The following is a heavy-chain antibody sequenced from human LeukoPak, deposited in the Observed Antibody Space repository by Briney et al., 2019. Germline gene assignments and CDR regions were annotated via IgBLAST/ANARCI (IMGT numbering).Heavy chain of an antibody. J-gene: IGHJ6*03. CDR1: GFRFNDYG. D-gene: IGHD2-15*01. Sequence: GGSLRLSCAASGFRFNDYGMSWVRQAPGQGPEWVSGITWNGGSTDYAASVKGRFTISRDNAKTSLYLRMNSLRDEDTALYYCARGGGSIRHSYYYYVDVWGKGTSVTVSS. CDR3: ARGGGSIRHSYYYYVDV. CDR2: ITWNGGST. V-gene: IGHV3-20*04.